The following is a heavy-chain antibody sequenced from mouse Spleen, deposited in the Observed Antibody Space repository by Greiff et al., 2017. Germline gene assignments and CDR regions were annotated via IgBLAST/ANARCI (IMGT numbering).Heavy chain of an antibody. J-gene: IGHJ2*01. Sequence: EVMLVESGGGLVKPGGSLKLSCAASGFTFSSYTMSWVRQTPAKRLEWVATISSGGGNTYYPDSVKGRFTISRDNARNTLYLQMSSLRSEDTAMYYCASYYDGSFYFDYWGQGTTLTVSS. V-gene: IGHV5-9*03. D-gene: IGHD1-1*01. CDR3: ASYYDGSFYFDY. CDR2: ISSGGGNT. CDR1: GFTFSSYT.